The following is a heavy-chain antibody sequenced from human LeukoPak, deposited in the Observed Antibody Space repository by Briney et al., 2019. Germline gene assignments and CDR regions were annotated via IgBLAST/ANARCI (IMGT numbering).Heavy chain of an antibody. CDR3: ASYSGSYSAFDY. D-gene: IGHD1-26*01. J-gene: IGHJ4*02. V-gene: IGHV1-46*01. Sequence: ASVKVSCKASGYTFTSYYMHWVRQAPGQGLEWMGVINPSGGSTSYAQKFQGRVTMTRDTSTSTVYMELSSLRSEDTAVYYCASYSGSYSAFDYWGQGTLVTVSS. CDR1: GYTFTSYY. CDR2: INPSGGST.